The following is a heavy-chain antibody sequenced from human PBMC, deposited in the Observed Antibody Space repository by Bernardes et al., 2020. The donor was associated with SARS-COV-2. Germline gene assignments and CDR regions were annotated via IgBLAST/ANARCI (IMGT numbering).Heavy chain of an antibody. Sequence: ASVKVSCKASGYTFTGFYMHWVRQAPGQGLEWMGWINPTSGGTTYAQKFQGRVTMTRDTSISTAHMELSSLKSDDTAVYYCAKVGGDGYNYAFDIWGQGTMVTGSS. CDR2: INPTSGGT. J-gene: IGHJ3*02. CDR3: AKVGGDGYNYAFDI. CDR1: GYTFTGFY. D-gene: IGHD1-1*01. V-gene: IGHV1-2*02.